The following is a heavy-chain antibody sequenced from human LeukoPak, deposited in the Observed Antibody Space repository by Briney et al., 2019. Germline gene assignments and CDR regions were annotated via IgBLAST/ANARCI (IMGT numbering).Heavy chain of an antibody. CDR2: ISSSGSTI. V-gene: IGHV3-48*04. J-gene: IGHJ4*02. D-gene: IGHD4-23*01. CDR3: ARDSPPDYGGDY. Sequence: PGGSLTLSCAASGFTFSSYWMSWARQAPGKGLEWVSYISSSGSTIYYADSVKGRFTISRDNAKNSLYLQMNSLRAEDTAVYYCARDSPPDYGGDYWGQGTLVTVSS. CDR1: GFTFSSYW.